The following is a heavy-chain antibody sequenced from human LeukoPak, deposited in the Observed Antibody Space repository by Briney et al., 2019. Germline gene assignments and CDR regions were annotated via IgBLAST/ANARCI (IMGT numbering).Heavy chain of an antibody. D-gene: IGHD2-2*01. Sequence: GASVTVSFTASGYTFTVYYMHWVRQAPGQGLEWMGWINPNSGGTNYAQKFQGRVTMTRDTSISTDYMELSRLRSDDTAVYYCARYCASCHGFDYWGQGTLVTVSS. CDR3: ARYCASCHGFDY. CDR2: INPNSGGT. V-gene: IGHV1-2*02. CDR1: GYTFTVYY. J-gene: IGHJ4*02.